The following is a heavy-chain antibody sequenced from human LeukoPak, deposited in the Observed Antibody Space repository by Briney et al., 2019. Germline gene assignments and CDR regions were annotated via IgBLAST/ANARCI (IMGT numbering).Heavy chain of an antibody. J-gene: IGHJ5*02. Sequence: SETLSLTCAVYGGSFSGYYWSWIRQPPGKGLEWIGEINQSGSTNYNPSLKSRVTISVDTSKNQFSLKLSSVTAADTAVYYCARDKGEPAPWGQGTLVTVSS. CDR3: ARDKGEPAP. CDR1: GGSFSGYY. CDR2: INQSGST. D-gene: IGHD3-16*01. V-gene: IGHV4-34*01.